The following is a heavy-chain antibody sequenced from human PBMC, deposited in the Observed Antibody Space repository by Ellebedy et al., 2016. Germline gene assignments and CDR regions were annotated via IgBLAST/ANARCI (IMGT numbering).Heavy chain of an antibody. CDR3: AKWNGDWHAFDV. Sequence: SETLSLTCNVSGGSVSSDYWNWIRRPPGKGLEWIGYVLHTGTTSYNPSLRGRVSMSVDTSKNQFSLRLTSVTAADTAVYYCAKWNGDWHAFDVWGQGTMVTVSS. J-gene: IGHJ3*01. D-gene: IGHD1-1*01. CDR1: GGSVSSDY. CDR2: VLHTGTT. V-gene: IGHV4-59*02.